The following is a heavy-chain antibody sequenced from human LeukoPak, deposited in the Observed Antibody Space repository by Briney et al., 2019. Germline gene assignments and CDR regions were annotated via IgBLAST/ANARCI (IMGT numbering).Heavy chain of an antibody. J-gene: IGHJ4*02. D-gene: IGHD4-17*01. CDR3: ARDKGYGDHLYHFDY. CDR1: GFTFSSYG. CDR2: IWYDGSNK. Sequence: GGSLRLSCAASGFTFSSYGMHWVRQAPGKGLEWVAVIWYDGSNKYCADSVKGRFTISRDNSKNTLYLQMNSLRAEDTAVYYCARDKGYGDHLYHFDYWGQGTLVTVSS. V-gene: IGHV3-33*01.